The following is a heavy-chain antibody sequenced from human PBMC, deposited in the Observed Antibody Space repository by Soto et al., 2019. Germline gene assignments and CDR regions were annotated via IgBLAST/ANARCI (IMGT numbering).Heavy chain of an antibody. J-gene: IGHJ4*02. V-gene: IGHV3-66*01. CDR3: ARDLYCSR. Sequence: VQLVESGGGLVQPGGSLRLSCAASGFTVSSVSMSWVRQAPGKGLEWVSVIYSTGRTYYADSVKGRFNISRDDHRNTVYLQMNIVRGDDTAVYYCARDLYCSRWGQGTLVTVSS. CDR1: GFTVSSVS. CDR2: IYSTGRT. D-gene: IGHD2-15*01.